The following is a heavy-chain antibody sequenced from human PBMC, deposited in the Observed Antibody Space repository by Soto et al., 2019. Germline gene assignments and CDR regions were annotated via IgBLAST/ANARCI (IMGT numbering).Heavy chain of an antibody. CDR2: FRPGSGGT. V-gene: IGHV3-23*01. J-gene: IGHJ3*02. CDR1: GLTFSSQT. Sequence: GGSLRLSCVTSGLTFSSQTMSWVRQAPGQGLEWVSVFRPGSGGTYYADSVKGRFTISRDNSKNTLYLQMNSLRAEDTAMYYCARIKTALSKGDAYDMWGQGTMVTVS. D-gene: IGHD5-18*01. CDR3: ARIKTALSKGDAYDM.